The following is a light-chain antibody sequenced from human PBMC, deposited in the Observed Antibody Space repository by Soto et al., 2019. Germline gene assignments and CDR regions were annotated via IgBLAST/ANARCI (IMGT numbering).Light chain of an antibody. CDR3: QQYYSTPLT. CDR2: WAS. CDR1: QSLLYSSNKKNY. Sequence: DIVMTQSPDSLAVSLGERVTINCKSSQSLLYSSNKKNYLAWYQQTPGQPPKLLISWASTRQSGVPDRFSGSGTGTDFTLTISSLQAEDVSIYYCQQYYSTPLTFGGGTEVEIK. V-gene: IGKV4-1*01. J-gene: IGKJ4*01.